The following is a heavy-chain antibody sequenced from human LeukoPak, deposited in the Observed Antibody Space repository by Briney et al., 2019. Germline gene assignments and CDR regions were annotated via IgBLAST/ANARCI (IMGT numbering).Heavy chain of an antibody. CDR3: ARDFQYCSGGSCGY. D-gene: IGHD2-15*01. V-gene: IGHV3-33*01. CDR1: GFTFSSYG. Sequence: PGGSLRLSCAASGFTFSSYGMHWVRQAPGKGLEWVAVIWYDGSNKYYADSVKGRFTISGDNSKNTLYLQMNSLRAEDTAVYYCARDFQYCSGGSCGYWGQGTLVTVSS. CDR2: IWYDGSNK. J-gene: IGHJ4*02.